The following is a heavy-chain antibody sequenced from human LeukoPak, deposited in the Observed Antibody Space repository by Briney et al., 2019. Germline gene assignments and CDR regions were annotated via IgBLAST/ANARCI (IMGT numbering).Heavy chain of an antibody. CDR1: GYTFTDYY. D-gene: IGHD2-2*01. Sequence: ASVKVSCKASGYTFTDYYMHWVQQAPGKGLEWMGRVDPADGEAAYAEKFQGRVTITADPSRATAYMELASLRAEDTAFYYCVKERSRTGYFDYWGQGTLVTVSS. J-gene: IGHJ4*02. V-gene: IGHV1-69-2*01. CDR3: VKERSRTGYFDY. CDR2: VDPADGEA.